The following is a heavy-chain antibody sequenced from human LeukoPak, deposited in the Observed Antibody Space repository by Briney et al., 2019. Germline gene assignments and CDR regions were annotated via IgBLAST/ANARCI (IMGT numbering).Heavy chain of an antibody. D-gene: IGHD4-17*01. CDR3: ARPTTVTTHYFQH. J-gene: IGHJ1*01. Sequence: PSETLSLTCAVYGGSFSGYYWTWIRQPRGKGLEWIGEINHSGSTNYNPSLKSRVTISVDTSKNQFSLKLSSVTAADTAVYYCARPTTVTTHYFQHWGQGTLVTVSS. CDR2: INHSGST. V-gene: IGHV4-34*01. CDR1: GGSFSGYY.